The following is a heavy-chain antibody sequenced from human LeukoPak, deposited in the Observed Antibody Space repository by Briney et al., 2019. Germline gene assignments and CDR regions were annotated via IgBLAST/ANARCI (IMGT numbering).Heavy chain of an antibody. CDR3: ATCRAGPGGYFDY. CDR2: ISYSGGT. V-gene: IGHV4-59*08. J-gene: IGHJ4*02. CDR1: GGSISSYY. D-gene: IGHD1-14*01. Sequence: PSETPSLTCTVSGGSISSYYWSWIRQPPGKGLEWIGYISYSGGTNYNPSLKSRVTISEDTSKNQFSLKLSSVTAADTAVYYCATCRAGPGGYFDYWGQGTLVTVSS.